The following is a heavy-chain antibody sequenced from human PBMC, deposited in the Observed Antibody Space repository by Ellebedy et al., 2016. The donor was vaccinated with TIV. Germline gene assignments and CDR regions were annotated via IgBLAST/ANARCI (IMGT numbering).Heavy chain of an antibody. CDR3: ARDRGAGTIRRVFDI. CDR1: GFTFSSYG. Sequence: PGGSLRLSCAASGFTFSSYGMHWVRQAPGKGLGWVAAIWYVGSNKYYADSVKARCTISRDNSKNTVYLQMNGLRDEDTAVYYCARDRGAGTIRRVFDIWGQGTMVTVSS. J-gene: IGHJ3*02. V-gene: IGHV3-33*01. CDR2: IWYVGSNK. D-gene: IGHD6-19*01.